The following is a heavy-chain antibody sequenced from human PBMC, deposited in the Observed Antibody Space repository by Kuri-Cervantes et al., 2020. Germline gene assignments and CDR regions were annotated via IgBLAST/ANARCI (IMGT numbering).Heavy chain of an antibody. Sequence: SETLSLTCTVSGGSISSYYWSWIRQPPGKGLEWIGYIYYSGSTNYNPSLKSRVTISVDTSKNQFSLKLSSVTAADTAVYYCARDVLGYCSGGSCYGTEYFQHWGQGTLVTVSS. V-gene: IGHV4-59*12. J-gene: IGHJ1*01. CDR2: IYYSGST. CDR3: ARDVLGYCSGGSCYGTEYFQH. CDR1: GGSISSYY. D-gene: IGHD2-15*01.